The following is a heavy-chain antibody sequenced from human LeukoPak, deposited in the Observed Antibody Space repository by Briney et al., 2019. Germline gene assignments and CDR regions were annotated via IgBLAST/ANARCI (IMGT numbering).Heavy chain of an antibody. Sequence: ASVKVSCKVSGYTLTELSMHWVRQAPGKGLEWMGGFDPEDGETIYAQKFQGRVTMTEDTSTDTAYMELSSLRSEDTAVYYCASLYDFWSVMDVWGQGTTVTVSS. D-gene: IGHD3-3*01. CDR3: ASLYDFWSVMDV. CDR1: GYTLTELS. V-gene: IGHV1-24*01. CDR2: FDPEDGET. J-gene: IGHJ6*02.